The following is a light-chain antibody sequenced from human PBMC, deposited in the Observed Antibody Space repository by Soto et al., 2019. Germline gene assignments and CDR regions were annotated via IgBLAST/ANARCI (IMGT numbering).Light chain of an antibody. CDR1: QSVRNN. CDR3: QQCNDWPWT. V-gene: IGKV3-15*01. CDR2: DAS. Sequence: EIVMTQSPGTVSVSTGERVTLSCRASQSVRNNLAWYQQKPGQGPRLLIYDASTRATGIPARFSGSGSGTEFTLTISSLQSEDFAVYYCQQCNDWPWTFGQGTKVDIK. J-gene: IGKJ1*01.